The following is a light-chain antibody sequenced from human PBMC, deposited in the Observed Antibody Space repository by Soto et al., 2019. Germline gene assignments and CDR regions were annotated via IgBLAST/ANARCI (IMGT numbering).Light chain of an antibody. J-gene: IGLJ1*01. V-gene: IGLV2-14*01. CDR1: SSDVGGYNY. CDR3: SSYTSSSTRV. CDR2: EVS. Sequence: QSALTHPDSVSGSPGQSITISCTGTSSDVGGYNYVSWYQQHPGKAPKLMIYEVSNRPSGVSNRFSGSKSGNTASLTISGLQAEDEADYYCSSYTSSSTRVFGTGTKVTVL.